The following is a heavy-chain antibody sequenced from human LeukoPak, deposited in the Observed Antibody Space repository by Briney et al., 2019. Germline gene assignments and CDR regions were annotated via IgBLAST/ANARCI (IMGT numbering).Heavy chain of an antibody. Sequence: GGSLRLSCAGSGFTFSGYSLNWVRQAPGKGLEWVSSITSSGPSMYYADSVKGRFTISRDNAENSLYLQMNSLRAEDTAVYYCARGGRRITMIDPDYWGQGTLVTVSS. CDR3: ARGGRRITMIDPDY. V-gene: IGHV3-21*01. CDR1: GFTFSGYS. D-gene: IGHD3-22*01. CDR2: ITSSGPSM. J-gene: IGHJ4*02.